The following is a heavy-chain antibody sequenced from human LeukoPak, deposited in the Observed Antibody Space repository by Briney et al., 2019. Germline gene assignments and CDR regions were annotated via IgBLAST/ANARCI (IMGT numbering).Heavy chain of an antibody. Sequence: SETLSLTCSVSGASISSYYWSWMRQPPGKGLEWIGYISNSGSTNYNPSLKSRVTISVDTSKNQFSLNLKSMTAADTAVYYCARFYYDSRGYWYYFDYWGQGTLVTVSS. CDR2: ISNSGST. V-gene: IGHV4-59*08. CDR3: ARFYYDSRGYWYYFDY. D-gene: IGHD3-22*01. J-gene: IGHJ4*02. CDR1: GASISSYY.